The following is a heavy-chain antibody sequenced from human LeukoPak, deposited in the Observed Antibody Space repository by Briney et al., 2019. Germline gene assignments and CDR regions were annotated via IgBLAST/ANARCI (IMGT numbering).Heavy chain of an antibody. D-gene: IGHD6-19*01. V-gene: IGHV3-23*01. Sequence: PGGSLRLSCAASGFTFSSYAMSWVRQAQGKGLEWVSATSGSGGSTYYADSVKGRFTISRDNSKNTLYLQMNSLRAEDTAVYYCARDRSSGPAQYYFDYWGQGTLVTVSS. J-gene: IGHJ4*02. CDR1: GFTFSSYA. CDR3: ARDRSSGPAQYYFDY. CDR2: TSGSGGST.